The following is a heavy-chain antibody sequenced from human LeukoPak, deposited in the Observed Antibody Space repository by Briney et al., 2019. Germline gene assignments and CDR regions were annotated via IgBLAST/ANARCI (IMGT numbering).Heavy chain of an antibody. CDR2: IKQDGSEK. J-gene: IGHJ4*02. Sequence: PGGSLRLSCAASGFTFSSYSMDWVRQAPGKGLEWVANIKQDGSEKYYVDSVKGRFTISRDNAKNSLYLQMNSLRAEDTAVYYCARAGSRYCSSTSCYEFWGQGTLVTVSS. CDR3: ARAGSRYCSSTSCYEF. CDR1: GFTFSSYS. D-gene: IGHD2-2*01. V-gene: IGHV3-7*01.